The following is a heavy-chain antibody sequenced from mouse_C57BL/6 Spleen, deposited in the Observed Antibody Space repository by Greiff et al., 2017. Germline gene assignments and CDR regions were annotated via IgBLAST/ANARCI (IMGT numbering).Heavy chain of an antibody. J-gene: IGHJ4*01. CDR3: ARGSSPYYYAMDY. CDR2: IHPNSGST. CDR1: GYTFTSYW. Sequence: QVQLQQPGAELVKPGASVKLSCKASGYTFTSYWMHWVKQRPGQGLEWIGMIHPNSGSTNYNEKFKSKATLTVEKSSSTAYMQLSSLTSEDSAVYYCARGSSPYYYAMDYWGQGTSVTVSS. D-gene: IGHD1-1*01. V-gene: IGHV1-64*01.